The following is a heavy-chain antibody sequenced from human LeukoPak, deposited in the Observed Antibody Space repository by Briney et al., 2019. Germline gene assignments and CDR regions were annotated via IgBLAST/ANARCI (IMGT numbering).Heavy chain of an antibody. CDR3: ASPWDF. CDR2: INHSGST. Sequence: SETLSLTCAVYGGSFSGYYWGRIRQPPGKGLEWIGEINHSGSTNYNPSLKSRVTISVDTSKNQFSLKLSSVTAADTAVYYCASPWDFWGQGTLVTVSS. V-gene: IGHV4-34*01. J-gene: IGHJ4*02. CDR1: GGSFSGYY.